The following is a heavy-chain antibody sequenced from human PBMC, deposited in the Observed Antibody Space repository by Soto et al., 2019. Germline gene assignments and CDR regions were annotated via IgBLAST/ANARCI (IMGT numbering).Heavy chain of an antibody. CDR1: GGTFSSHS. J-gene: IGHJ6*02. D-gene: IGHD2-2*01. CDR3: STSVYCSTTRCYYYYGLDV. V-gene: IGHV1-69*01. Sequence: QVQLVQSGAEVKKPGSSVKVSCKVSGGTFSSHSINWVRQAPGQGPEWMGGIIPIFGTENYAQKFQGRVTITADESTSTAYVEVSSLTSENTALYYCSTSVYCSTTRCYYYYGLDVWGQGTTVIVSS. CDR2: IIPIFGTE.